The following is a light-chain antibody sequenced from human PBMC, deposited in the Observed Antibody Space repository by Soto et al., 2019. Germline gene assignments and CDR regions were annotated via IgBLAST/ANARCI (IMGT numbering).Light chain of an antibody. CDR3: QQYYSYPLT. CDR1: QGNSSY. V-gene: IGKV1-8*01. CDR2: AAS. J-gene: IGKJ1*01. Sequence: AIRMTQSPSSLSASTGDRVTITCRASQGNSSYSAWYQQKPGKAPKLLIYAASTLQSGVPSRFSGSGSGTDFTLTISCLQSEDFATYYCQQYYSYPLTFGEGTKVEIK.